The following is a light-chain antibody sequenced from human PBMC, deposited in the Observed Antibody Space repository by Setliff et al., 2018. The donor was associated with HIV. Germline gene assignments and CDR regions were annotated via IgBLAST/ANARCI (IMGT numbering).Light chain of an antibody. J-gene: IGLJ1*01. CDR1: SSDVGGYNY. CDR3: SSYTSSSTSYV. V-gene: IGLV2-14*01. Sequence: QSALTQPASVSGSPGQSITISCTGTSSDVGGYNYVSWYRQHPGKAPKLMIYDVSNRPSGVSNRFSGSKSGNTASLTISGLQAEDEADYYCSSYTSSSTSYVFRTGTKVTVL. CDR2: DVS.